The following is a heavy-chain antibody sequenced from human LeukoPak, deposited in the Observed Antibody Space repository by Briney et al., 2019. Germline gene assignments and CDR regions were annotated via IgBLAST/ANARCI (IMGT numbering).Heavy chain of an antibody. D-gene: IGHD3-10*01. J-gene: IGHJ3*02. V-gene: IGHV3-48*01. Sequence: GGSLRLSCAASGFTFSSYSMNWVRRAPGKGLEWVSYISSSSSTIYYADSVKGRFTISRDNAKNSLYLQMNSLRAEDTAVYYCARLITMVRGVAFDIWGQGTMVTVSS. CDR2: ISSSSSTI. CDR1: GFTFSSYS. CDR3: ARLITMVRGVAFDI.